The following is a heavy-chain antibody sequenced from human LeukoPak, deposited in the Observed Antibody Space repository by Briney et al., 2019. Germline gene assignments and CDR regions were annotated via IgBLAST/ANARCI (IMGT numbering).Heavy chain of an antibody. CDR3: AQGYGNGWYPH. D-gene: IGHD6-19*01. V-gene: IGHV3-23*01. CDR1: GFSVSTSG. CDR2: ISVEGESA. Sequence: GGSLRLSCTVSGFSVSTSGMSWVRQAQGKGLQTISAISVEGESAYYADSVKGRFTISRDNSKNTLYLQLNSLRVEDTAVYFCAQGYGNGWYPHWGQGSLVSVSS. J-gene: IGHJ4*02.